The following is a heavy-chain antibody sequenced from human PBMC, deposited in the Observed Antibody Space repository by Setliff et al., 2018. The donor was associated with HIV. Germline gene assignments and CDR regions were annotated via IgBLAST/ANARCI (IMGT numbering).Heavy chain of an antibody. Sequence: GASVKVSCKAFGYIFTNFGISWVRQAPGQGLEWMGWISGYNGHTNYAQKFQGRVTMTIDTSTSTGYMDLSSLRADDTAVYYCVRGYRSAWNSWCDAWGQGTRVTVPS. J-gene: IGHJ5*02. CDR1: GYIFTNFG. CDR3: VRGYRSAWNSWCDA. CDR2: ISGYNGHT. D-gene: IGHD6-19*01. V-gene: IGHV1-18*01.